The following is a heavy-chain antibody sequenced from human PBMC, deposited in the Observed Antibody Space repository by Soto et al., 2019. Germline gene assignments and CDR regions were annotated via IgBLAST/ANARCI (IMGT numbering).Heavy chain of an antibody. J-gene: IGHJ6*02. Sequence: QVQLQESGPGLVKPSQTLSLTCTVSGGSISSGGYYWTWIRQHPGKGLEWIGYNYYSGITYYNPSVKSRVTNSVDTSKNQFSLKLSSVTAADAAVYYCARGSSIAGLYYGMDVWGQGTTVTVSS. CDR2: NYYSGIT. CDR1: GGSISSGGYY. CDR3: ARGSSIAGLYYGMDV. D-gene: IGHD6-6*01. V-gene: IGHV4-31*03.